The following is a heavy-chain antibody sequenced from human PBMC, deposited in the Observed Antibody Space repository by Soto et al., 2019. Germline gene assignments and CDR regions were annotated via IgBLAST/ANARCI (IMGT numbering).Heavy chain of an antibody. D-gene: IGHD4-17*01. J-gene: IGHJ3*02. Sequence: PGGSLRLSCAASRFTFSSFAIHWVRQAPGKGLEWVAAISYDGDDKNYADSVKGRSTISRDNSKNTLYLQMNSLRAEDTAVYYCAKETTVTTLSAFDIWGQGTMVTVSS. CDR1: RFTFSSFA. V-gene: IGHV3-30-3*02. CDR3: AKETTVTTLSAFDI. CDR2: ISYDGDDK.